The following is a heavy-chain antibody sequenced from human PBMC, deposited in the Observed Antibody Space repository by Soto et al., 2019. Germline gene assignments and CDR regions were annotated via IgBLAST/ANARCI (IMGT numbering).Heavy chain of an antibody. CDR2: VYNSGST. V-gene: IGHV4-39*01. D-gene: IGHD2-2*01. J-gene: IGHJ4*02. CDR3: SSHPLRFCSTPCCYPDGWIFDD. CDR1: GSSVSSNNYY. Sequence: SETLSLTCTVSGSSVSSNNYYWAFIRQPPGKGLEWIGSVYNSGSTYYNPSLKSRLTVSLDTSKNQLSLSLRSVTAADTAVYCCSSHPLRFCSTPCCYPDGWIFDDWGQGTLVTVSA.